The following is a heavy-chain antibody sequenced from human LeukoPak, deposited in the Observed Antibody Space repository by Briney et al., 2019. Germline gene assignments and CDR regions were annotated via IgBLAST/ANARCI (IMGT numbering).Heavy chain of an antibody. Sequence: GGSLRLSCAASGFTFSSYAMHWVRQAPGKGLEWVAVMSYDGSNKYYADSVKGRFTISRDNSKNTLYLQMNSLRAEDTAVYYCAKDGGYSSGWYPLYYFDYWGQGTLVTVSS. J-gene: IGHJ4*02. CDR3: AKDGGYSSGWYPLYYFDY. CDR2: MSYDGSNK. CDR1: GFTFSSYA. D-gene: IGHD6-19*01. V-gene: IGHV3-30-3*01.